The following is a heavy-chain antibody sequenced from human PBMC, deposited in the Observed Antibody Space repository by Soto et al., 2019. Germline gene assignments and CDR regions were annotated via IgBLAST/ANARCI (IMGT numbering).Heavy chain of an antibody. J-gene: IGHJ6*02. Sequence: GGSLRLSCAASGFTFSSYGMHWVRQAPGKGLEWVAVISYDGSNKYYADSVKGRFTISRDNSKNTLYLQMNSLRAEDTAVYYCAKLEAYGSGSYYYYYYGMDVWGQGTTVTVSS. D-gene: IGHD3-10*01. CDR2: ISYDGSNK. CDR1: GFTFSSYG. CDR3: AKLEAYGSGSYYYYYYGMDV. V-gene: IGHV3-30*18.